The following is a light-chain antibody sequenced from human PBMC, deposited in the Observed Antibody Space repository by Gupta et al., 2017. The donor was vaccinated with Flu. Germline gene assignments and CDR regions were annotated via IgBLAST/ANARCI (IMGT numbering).Light chain of an antibody. J-gene: IGLJ2*01. CDR2: GNS. CDR1: RSNIGAGYD. CDR3: QPYDSSLSGSV. V-gene: IGLV1-40*01. Sequence: QPVLTQPPALSGAPGPRSTSSCNWRRSNIGAGYDVHWYQQLPGTAPKLLIYGNSNRPSGVPDRFSGSKSGTSASLAITGRQAEDEADYYCQPYDSSLSGSVFGGGTKLTVL.